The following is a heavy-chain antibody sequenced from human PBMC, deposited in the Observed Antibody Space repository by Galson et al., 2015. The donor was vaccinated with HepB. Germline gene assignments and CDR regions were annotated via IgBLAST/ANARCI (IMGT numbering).Heavy chain of an antibody. CDR2: IYSGGST. J-gene: IGHJ6*02. CDR1: GFTVSSNY. V-gene: IGHV3-53*01. CDR3: ARDYTIFDYYGMDV. Sequence: SLRLSCAASGFTVSSNYMSWVRQAPGKGLEWVSVIYSGGSTYYADSVKGRFTISRDNSKNTLYLQMNSLRAEDTAVYYCARDYTIFDYYGMDVWGQGTTVTVSS. D-gene: IGHD3-3*01.